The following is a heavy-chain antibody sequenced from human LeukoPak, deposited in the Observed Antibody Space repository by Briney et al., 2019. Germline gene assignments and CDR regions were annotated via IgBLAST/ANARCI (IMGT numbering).Heavy chain of an antibody. V-gene: IGHV1-8*01. J-gene: IGHJ4*02. CDR1: VDTFTSYD. CDR3: ARATNIADLGY. Sequence: ASVKVSCKASVDTFTSYDINWVRQGIGQGLEWMGWINPNNGKTGYAKKFQGRVNMNRKTSLSTAYMELSSLRSEDTAVYYCARATNIADLGYWGQGTLVTVSS. D-gene: IGHD6-13*01. CDR2: INPNNGKT.